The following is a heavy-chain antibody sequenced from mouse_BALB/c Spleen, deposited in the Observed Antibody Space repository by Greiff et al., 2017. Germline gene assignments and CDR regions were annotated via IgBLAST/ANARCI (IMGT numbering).Heavy chain of an antibody. CDR3: ARDDGYPYWYFDV. CDR1: GYTFTSYY. D-gene: IGHD2-3*01. Sequence: VQLVESGPELVKPGASVKMSCKASGYTFTSYYIHWVKQRPGQGLEWIGWIYPGDGSTKYNEKFKGKTTLTADKSSSTAYMLLSSLTSEDSAIYFCARDDGYPYWYFDVWGAGTTVTVSS. J-gene: IGHJ1*01. V-gene: IGHV1S56*01. CDR2: IYPGDGST.